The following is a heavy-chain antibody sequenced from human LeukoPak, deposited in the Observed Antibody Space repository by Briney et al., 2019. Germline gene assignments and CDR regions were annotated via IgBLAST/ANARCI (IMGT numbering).Heavy chain of an antibody. Sequence: GGSLRLSCAASGFTVSSNYMSWVRQAPGKGLEWVSVIYSGGSTYYADSVKGRFTISRDNSRNTLCLQMNSLRAEDTAVYYCAREGIIVATVNWGQGTWSPSPQ. CDR2: IYSGGST. CDR1: GFTVSSNY. J-gene: IGHJ4*02. D-gene: IGHD5-12*01. V-gene: IGHV3-53*01. CDR3: AREGIIVATVN.